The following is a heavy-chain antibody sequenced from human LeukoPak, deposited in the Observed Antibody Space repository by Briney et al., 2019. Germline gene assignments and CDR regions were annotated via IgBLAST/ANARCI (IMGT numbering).Heavy chain of an antibody. CDR2: ISSSSRYI. V-gene: IGHV3-21*01. CDR3: ARAGRLRRPGAFDI. Sequence: GGALRLSCAASGFTFSSYSMNWVRQAPGKGLEWVSCISSSSRYIYYADSVKGRFTISRDNAKNSLNLQMNSLRAEDTAVYYCARAGRLRRPGAFDIWGQGTMVTVSS. D-gene: IGHD4-17*01. J-gene: IGHJ3*02. CDR1: GFTFSSYS.